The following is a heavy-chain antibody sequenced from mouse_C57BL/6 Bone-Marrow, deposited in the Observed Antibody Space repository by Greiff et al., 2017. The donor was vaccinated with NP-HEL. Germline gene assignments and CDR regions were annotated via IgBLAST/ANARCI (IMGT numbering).Heavy chain of an antibody. D-gene: IGHD1-1*01. J-gene: IGHJ2*01. Sequence: EVQLQQSGPGLVKPSQSLSLTCSVTGYSITSGYYWNWIRQFPGNKLEWMGYISYDGSNNYNPSLKNRISITRDTSKNQFFLKLNSVTTEDTATYYCARLGTTVVADFDYWGQGTTLTVSS. V-gene: IGHV3-6*01. CDR1: GYSITSGYY. CDR2: ISYDGSN. CDR3: ARLGTTVVADFDY.